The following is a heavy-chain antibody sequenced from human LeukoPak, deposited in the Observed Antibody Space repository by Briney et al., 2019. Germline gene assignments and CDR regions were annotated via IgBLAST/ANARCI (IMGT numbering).Heavy chain of an antibody. CDR1: GGSISSSNW. CDR2: IYHAGNT. V-gene: IGHV4-4*02. Sequence: SETLSLTCAVSGGSISSSNWWTWVRQPPGMGLERIGEIYHAGNTNYNPSLKSRVTISVNKSKNQFSLKLTTVTAADTAVYYCATEAYYDSSGPHFDYWGQGTLVTVSS. J-gene: IGHJ4*02. CDR3: ATEAYYDSSGPHFDY. D-gene: IGHD3-22*01.